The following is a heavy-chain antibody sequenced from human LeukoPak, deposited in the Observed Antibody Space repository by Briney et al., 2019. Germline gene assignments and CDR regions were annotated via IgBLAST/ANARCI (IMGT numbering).Heavy chain of an antibody. CDR1: GFTFSSYA. J-gene: IGHJ4*02. D-gene: IGHD6-19*01. CDR2: IRSKAYGGTT. CDR3: TAGAQWLAR. V-gene: IGHV3-49*04. Sequence: GGSLRLSCAASGFTFSSYAMHWVRQAPGKGLEWVGFIRSKAYGGTTEYAASVKGRFTISRDDSKSIAYLQMNSLKTEDTAVYYCTAGAQWLARWGQGTLVTVSS.